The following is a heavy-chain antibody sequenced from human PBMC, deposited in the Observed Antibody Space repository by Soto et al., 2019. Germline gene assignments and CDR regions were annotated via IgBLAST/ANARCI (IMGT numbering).Heavy chain of an antibody. CDR2: ISAYNGNT. D-gene: IGHD3-22*01. J-gene: IGHJ5*02. CDR3: ARDPAVYYYDSSGLDWFDP. CDR1: GYTFTSYG. V-gene: IGHV1-18*01. Sequence: GASVKVSCKASGYTFTSYGISWVRQAPGQGLEWMGWISAYNGNTNYAQKLQGRVTMTTDTSTSTAYMELRSLRSDDTAVYYCARDPAVYYYDSSGLDWFDPWGQGTLVTVSS.